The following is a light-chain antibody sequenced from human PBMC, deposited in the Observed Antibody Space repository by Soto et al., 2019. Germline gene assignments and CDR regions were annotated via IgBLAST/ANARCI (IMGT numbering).Light chain of an antibody. Sequence: DIVMTQSPLSLPVTPGEPASLSCRSSQSLVHSNGYNFLDWYMQKPGQSPQLLIYLGSNRASGVPDRFSGTGSGTDFTLTISRVEAEDVGVYFCMQALQAPPTFGQGTKVDIK. J-gene: IGKJ1*01. CDR1: QSLVHSNGYNF. CDR2: LGS. V-gene: IGKV2-28*01. CDR3: MQALQAPPT.